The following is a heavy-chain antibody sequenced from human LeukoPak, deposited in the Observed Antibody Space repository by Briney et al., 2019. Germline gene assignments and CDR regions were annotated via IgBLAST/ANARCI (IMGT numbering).Heavy chain of an antibody. V-gene: IGHV4-38-2*02. CDR2: IYHTGSA. J-gene: IGHJ4*02. Sequence: SETLSLTCSVSGYSFTSGHYWGWIRQPPGKGLEWIANIYHTGSAHYNPSLKSRVTISVDTSKNQFSLKLSSVTAADTAVYYCARGGWLGQFDYWGQGTLVTVSS. CDR1: GYSFTSGHY. D-gene: IGHD6-19*01. CDR3: ARGGWLGQFDY.